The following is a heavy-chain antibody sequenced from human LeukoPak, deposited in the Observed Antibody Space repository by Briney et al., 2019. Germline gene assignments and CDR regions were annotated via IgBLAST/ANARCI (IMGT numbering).Heavy chain of an antibody. CDR2: IHDSGST. V-gene: IGHV4-39*01. CDR3: ASTQWQMVSGAFDI. D-gene: IGHD6-19*01. CDR1: GGSSSSSSYY. Sequence: SETLSLTCSVSGGSSSSSSYYWGWIRQPPGKGLEWIGSIHDSGSTDYNPSLKSRVTISVDTSKNQFSLKLSSVTAADTAVYYCASTQWQMVSGAFDIWGQGTMVTVSS. J-gene: IGHJ3*02.